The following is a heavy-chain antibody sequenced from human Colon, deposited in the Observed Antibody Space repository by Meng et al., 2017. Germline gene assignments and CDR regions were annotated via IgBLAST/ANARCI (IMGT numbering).Heavy chain of an antibody. Sequence: QPQLQESGPGLAKPSEALSLPCCVSGGSISTSGYYWGWIRQPPGKGLEWIGSIGHSGITYYTPSLKSRVTVSIDTSKSQFSLKLTSVTAADTAVYYCVRSSGWVRTGFDPWGQGTLVTVSS. CDR1: GGSISTSGYY. CDR2: IGHSGIT. J-gene: IGHJ5*02. CDR3: VRSSGWVRTGFDP. D-gene: IGHD6-19*01. V-gene: IGHV4-39*01.